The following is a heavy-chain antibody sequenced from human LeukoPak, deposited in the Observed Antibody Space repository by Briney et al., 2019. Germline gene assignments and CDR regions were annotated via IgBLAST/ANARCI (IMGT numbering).Heavy chain of an antibody. CDR2: ISSSSTI. CDR3: AKDGWFDP. Sequence: GGSLRLSCAASGFTFSSYSMNWVRQAPGKGLEWVSYISSSSTIYYADSVKGRFTISRDNAKNSLYLQMNSLRAEDTAVYYCAKDGWFDPWGQGTLVTVSS. J-gene: IGHJ5*02. CDR1: GFTFSSYS. V-gene: IGHV3-48*01.